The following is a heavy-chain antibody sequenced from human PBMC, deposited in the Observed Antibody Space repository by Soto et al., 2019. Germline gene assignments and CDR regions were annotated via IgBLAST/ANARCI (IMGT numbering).Heavy chain of an antibody. CDR1: GGSISSYY. V-gene: IGHV4-59*08. CDR3: ARRVSDFWSGSEWFDP. J-gene: IGHJ5*02. CDR2: IYYSGST. D-gene: IGHD3-3*01. Sequence: TSETLSLTCTVSGGSISSYYWSWIRQPPGKGLEWIGYIYYSGSTNYNPSLKSRVTISVDTSKNQFSLKLSSVTAADTAVYYCARRVSDFWSGSEWFDPWGQGTLVTVSS.